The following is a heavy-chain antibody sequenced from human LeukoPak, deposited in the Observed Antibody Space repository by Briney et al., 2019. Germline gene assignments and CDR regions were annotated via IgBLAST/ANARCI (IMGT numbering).Heavy chain of an antibody. Sequence: ASVKVSCKASGYTFTSYGISWVRQAPGQRLEWMGWINTNTGNPTYAQGFTGRFVFSLDTSASTAYLQISSLKAEDTAVYYCAKEGQYSSRWYLGYWGQGTLVTVSS. CDR1: GYTFTSYG. CDR2: INTNTGNP. J-gene: IGHJ4*02. D-gene: IGHD6-13*01. V-gene: IGHV7-4-1*02. CDR3: AKEGQYSSRWYLGY.